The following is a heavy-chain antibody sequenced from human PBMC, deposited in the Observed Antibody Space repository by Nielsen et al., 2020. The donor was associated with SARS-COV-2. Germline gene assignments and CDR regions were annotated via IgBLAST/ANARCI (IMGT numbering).Heavy chain of an antibody. J-gene: IGHJ4*02. CDR2: IKPDGRGK. V-gene: IGHV3-7*01. CDR3: ARDLELLTNYYALDY. Sequence: GESLKISCAASGFTFSSLWMSWVRQVPGKGLEWVADIKPDGRGKVYVDSVKGRFTISRDNAKNSLYLQMNSLRDEDTAVYYCARDLELLTNYYALDYWGQGTLVTVSS. D-gene: IGHD3-9*01. CDR1: GFTFSSLW.